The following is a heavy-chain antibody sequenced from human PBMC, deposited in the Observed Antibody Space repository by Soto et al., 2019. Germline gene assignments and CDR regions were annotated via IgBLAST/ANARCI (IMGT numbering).Heavy chain of an antibody. CDR1: GGSISSGGYS. D-gene: IGHD6-13*01. CDR2: IYHSGST. Sequence: QLQLQESGSGLVKPSQTLSLTCAVSGGSISSGGYSWSWIRQPPGKGLEWIGYIYHSGSTYYNPSLKSRVTISVDRSKNQFSLKLSSVTAADTAVYYCARGLNTAAALDYWGQRTLVTVSS. CDR3: ARGLNTAAALDY. V-gene: IGHV4-30-2*01. J-gene: IGHJ4*02.